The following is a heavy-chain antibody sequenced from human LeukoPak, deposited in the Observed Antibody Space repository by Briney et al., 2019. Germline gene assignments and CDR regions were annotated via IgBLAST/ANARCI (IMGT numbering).Heavy chain of an antibody. D-gene: IGHD1-26*01. CDR2: ISGSGTYT. CDR3: ARDVVGSTYLY. Sequence: PGGSLRPSCAASGFTFSSYSMNWVRQAPGKGPEWVSSISGSGTYTYYADSVKGRFTISRDNAKNSLYLQMNSLRAEDTAVYYCARDVVGSTYLYWGQGTLVTVSS. V-gene: IGHV3-21*01. CDR1: GFTFSSYS. J-gene: IGHJ4*02.